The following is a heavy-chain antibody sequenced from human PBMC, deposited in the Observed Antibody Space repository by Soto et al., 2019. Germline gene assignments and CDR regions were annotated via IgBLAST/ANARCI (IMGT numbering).Heavy chain of an antibody. CDR1: GYTFFTYD. V-gene: IGHV1-18*01. Sequence: QVHLVQSGVEVKTPGASVKVSCQASGYTFFTYDISWVRQAPGQGLEWMGWISTYSGDTKYAQKFQGRVTMTTETSQTTAFLELRSLRSADTGVYYYAKHHGPTTSESWVDHCGQGTVVPVSS. J-gene: IGHJ5*02. D-gene: IGHD5-12*01. CDR3: AKHHGPTTSESWVDH. CDR2: ISTYSGDT.